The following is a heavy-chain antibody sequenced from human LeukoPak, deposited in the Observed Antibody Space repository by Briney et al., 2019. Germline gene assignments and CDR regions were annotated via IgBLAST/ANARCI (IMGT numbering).Heavy chain of an antibody. CDR3: ARFSANSSAYFFDY. V-gene: IGHV3-66*01. J-gene: IGHJ4*02. D-gene: IGHD3-22*01. CDR2: IYRGGST. CDR1: GFAVGSNY. Sequence: PGGSLRLSCAASGFAVGSNYMSWVRQAPGKGLEWVSIIYRGGSTNYADSVKGRFTISRDTSKNTLYLQMNSLRAEDTAVYYCARFSANSSAYFFDYWGQGTLVTVSS.